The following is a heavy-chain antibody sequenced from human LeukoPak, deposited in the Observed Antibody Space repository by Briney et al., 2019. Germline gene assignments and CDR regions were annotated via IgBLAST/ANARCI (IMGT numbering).Heavy chain of an antibody. CDR2: IKSKRDGETT. D-gene: IGHD4-23*01. CDR1: GFNFQYAW. Sequence: GGSLRLSCAGSGFNFQYAWMTWVRQAPGKGLEWVGRIKSKRDGETTDYAALVKGRFSISRDDSKNTVYLQMNSLRTEDTAVYYCTSLVGSPTYWGQGTLVAVSS. J-gene: IGHJ4*02. V-gene: IGHV3-15*01. CDR3: TSLVGSPTY.